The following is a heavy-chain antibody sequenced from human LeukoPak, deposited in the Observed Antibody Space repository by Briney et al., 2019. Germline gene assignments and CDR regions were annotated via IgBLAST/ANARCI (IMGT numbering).Heavy chain of an antibody. CDR1: GFTLSSYS. CDR3: ARDRSGSGGWYYFDY. V-gene: IGHV3-21*01. CDR2: ISSSSSYI. Sequence: GGCLTLSWVVSGFTLSSYSMNWVRQAAGKGRGWVSSISSSSSYIYYADSGKGRFSIARDNAKKSLYLQMNSLRAEDTAVYYCARDRSGSGGWYYFDYWGQGTLVTVSS. J-gene: IGHJ4*02. D-gene: IGHD6-19*01.